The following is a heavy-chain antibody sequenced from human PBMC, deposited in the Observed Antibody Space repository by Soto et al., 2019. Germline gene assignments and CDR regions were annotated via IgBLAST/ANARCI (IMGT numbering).Heavy chain of an antibody. CDR1: GFTFSSYW. V-gene: IGHV3-74*01. J-gene: IGHJ1*01. CDR2: ISNDGSS. Sequence: EVQLVESGGGLVQPGGSLRLSCVASGFTFSSYWMHWVRQAPGKGLVWVSSISNDGSSIYADRVKGRFTISRDNAKNTLYLQMNSLRAADTAVYYCARLPNKSPQNWGQGTLVIVSP. CDR3: ARLPNKSPQN.